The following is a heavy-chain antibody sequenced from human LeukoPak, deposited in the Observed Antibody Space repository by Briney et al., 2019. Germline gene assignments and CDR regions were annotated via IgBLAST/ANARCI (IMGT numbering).Heavy chain of an antibody. D-gene: IGHD3-10*01. CDR1: GYTFTSYY. V-gene: IGHV1-18*04. CDR3: ARGDGRGSGSYYNEDY. CDR2: ISAYNGNT. J-gene: IGHJ4*02. Sequence: GASVKVSCKASGYTFTSYYMHWVRQAPGQGLEWMGWISAYNGNTNYAQKLQGRVTMTTDTSTSTAYMELRSLRSDDTAVYYCARGDGRGSGSYYNEDYWGQGTLVTVSS.